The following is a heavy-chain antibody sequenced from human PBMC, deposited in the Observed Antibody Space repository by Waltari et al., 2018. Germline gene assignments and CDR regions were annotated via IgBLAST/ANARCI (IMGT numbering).Heavy chain of an antibody. V-gene: IGHV3-23*01. J-gene: IGHJ4*02. CDR1: GFTFSSYA. Sequence: EVQLLESGGGLVQPGGSLRLSCAASGFTFSSYAMSWVRQAPGKGWEWVAASGGSGGRPDYADSVNGRFTISRDNSKNTLYLQMNSLRADDTAVYYCAKVGAVGARRFDYWGQGTLVTVSS. CDR3: AKVGAVGARRFDY. D-gene: IGHD1-26*01. CDR2: SGGSGGRP.